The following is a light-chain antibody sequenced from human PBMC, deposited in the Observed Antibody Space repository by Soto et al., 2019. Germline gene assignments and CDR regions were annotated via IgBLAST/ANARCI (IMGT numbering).Light chain of an antibody. V-gene: IGLV8-61*01. Sequence: QTVVTQEPSFSVSPGGTVTLTCGLSSGSVSTNYYPSWYQQTPGQAPRTLIYGTNTRSSGVPDRFSGSILGNKAALTIAGAQADDEYDYYCVLYMGSGISLFGGGTKLTAL. J-gene: IGLJ2*01. CDR3: VLYMGSGISL. CDR1: SGSVSTNYY. CDR2: GTN.